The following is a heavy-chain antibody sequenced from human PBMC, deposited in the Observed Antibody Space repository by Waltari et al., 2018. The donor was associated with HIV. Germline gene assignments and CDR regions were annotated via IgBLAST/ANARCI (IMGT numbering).Heavy chain of an antibody. Sequence: EVQLVESGGGLVQPGRSLRLSCAASGFTFDDYAMHWVRQAPGKGLEWVSGISWNSGSIGYADSVKGRFTISRDNAKNSLYLQMNSLRAEDTALYYCAKDIFSIAVGGAAFDIWGQGTMVTVSS. J-gene: IGHJ3*02. V-gene: IGHV3-9*01. CDR3: AKDIFSIAVGGAAFDI. CDR1: GFTFDDYA. CDR2: ISWNSGSI. D-gene: IGHD6-19*01.